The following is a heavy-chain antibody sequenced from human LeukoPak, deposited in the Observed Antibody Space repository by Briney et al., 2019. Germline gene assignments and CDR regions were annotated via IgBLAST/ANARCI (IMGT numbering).Heavy chain of an antibody. D-gene: IGHD5-12*01. V-gene: IGHV3-53*01. Sequence: GGSLRLSCAASGFTVSSNYMSWVRQAPGKGLEWVSVIYSGGSTYYADPVKGRFTISRDNSKNTLYLQMNSLRAEDTAVYYCARGITALYSGYDLAFDYWGQGTLVTVSS. CDR2: IYSGGST. CDR3: ARGITALYSGYDLAFDY. CDR1: GFTVSSNY. J-gene: IGHJ4*02.